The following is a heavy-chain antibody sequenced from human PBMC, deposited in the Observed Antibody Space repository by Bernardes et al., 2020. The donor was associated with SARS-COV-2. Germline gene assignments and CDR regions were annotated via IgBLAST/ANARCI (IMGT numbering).Heavy chain of an antibody. D-gene: IGHD3-22*01. J-gene: IGHJ6*02. Sequence: GGSLRLSCAASGCTFSAYTWSWVRQAPGKGLEWVAKMNQDGSNIYYVDSVMGGFTTSRDNAKNSLFLQMNSLRAEDTAVYYCARDRYYYDSSNYGMDVWGQGTTVTVSS. CDR3: ARDRYYYDSSNYGMDV. CDR1: GCTFSAYT. V-gene: IGHV3-7*01. CDR2: MNQDGSNI.